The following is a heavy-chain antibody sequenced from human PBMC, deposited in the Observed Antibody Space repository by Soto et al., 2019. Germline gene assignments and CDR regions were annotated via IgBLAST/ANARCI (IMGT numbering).Heavy chain of an antibody. CDR1: GFTFSSYS. CDR3: ARDSAPGFSVATDY. CDR2: ISSSSSYI. D-gene: IGHD5-12*01. J-gene: IGHJ4*02. Sequence: GGSLRLSCAASGFTFSSYSMNWVRQAPGKGLEWVSSISSSSSYIYYADSVKGRFTISRDNAKNSLYLQMNSLRAEDTAVYYCARDSAPGFSVATDYWGQGTLVTVSS. V-gene: IGHV3-21*01.